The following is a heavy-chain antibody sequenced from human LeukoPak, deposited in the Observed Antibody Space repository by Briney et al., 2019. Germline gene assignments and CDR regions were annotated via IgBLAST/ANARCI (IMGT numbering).Heavy chain of an antibody. CDR2: INPKSGGT. D-gene: IGHD6-19*01. CDR1: GYTFSGYY. CDR3: ASAIAVAGTGGFYFDY. V-gene: IGHV1-2*02. Sequence: GASVKVSCKASGYTFSGYYMHWVRQAPGQGLEWMGWINPKSGGTNYAQKFQGRVTMTRDTSISTAYMELSRLRSDDTAVYYCASAIAVAGTGGFYFDYWGQGTLVTVSS. J-gene: IGHJ4*02.